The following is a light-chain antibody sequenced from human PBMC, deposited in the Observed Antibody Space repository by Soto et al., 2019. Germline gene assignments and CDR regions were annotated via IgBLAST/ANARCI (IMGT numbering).Light chain of an antibody. CDR1: QSISNY. CDR2: AAS. CDR3: QQTYSTPIT. J-gene: IGKJ5*01. Sequence: DIQMTQSPSSLSASVGDRGTITCRASQSISNYLNWYQQRPGKAPKLLIYAASSLQSGVPSRFSGSGSGTDFTLTISSLQPEDFVTYYCQQTYSTPITFGQGTRLEIK. V-gene: IGKV1-39*01.